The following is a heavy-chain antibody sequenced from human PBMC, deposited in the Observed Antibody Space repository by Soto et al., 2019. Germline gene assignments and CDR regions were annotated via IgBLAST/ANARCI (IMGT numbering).Heavy chain of an antibody. D-gene: IGHD2-2*01. CDR2: IIPIFGTA. CDR1: GGTFSSYA. CDR3: ARVTEYCSSTSCYVNWFDP. J-gene: IGHJ5*02. V-gene: IGHV1-69*01. Sequence: QVQLVQSGAEVKKPGSSVKVSCKASGGTFSSYAISWVRQAPGQGLEWMGGIIPIFGTANYAQKFQGRVTITADESTSTAYTELSSLTSEDTAVYYCARVTEYCSSTSCYVNWFDPWGQGTLVTVSS.